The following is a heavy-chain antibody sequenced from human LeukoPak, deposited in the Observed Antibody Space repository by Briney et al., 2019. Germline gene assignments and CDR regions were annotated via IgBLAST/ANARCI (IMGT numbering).Heavy chain of an antibody. CDR3: ARVEYCTKGVCINFDL. V-gene: IGHV1-2*02. CDR1: GYTFTDYY. J-gene: IGHJ4*02. D-gene: IGHD2-8*01. CDR2: INPYTGGT. Sequence: ASVKVSCKASGYTFTDYYIHWVRQAPGQGLEWVGWINPYTGGTKYAQKFQGRVTVTRDTSTNTAYMELSGLRPDDTAAYYCARVEYCTKGVCINFDLWGQGTLVTVSS.